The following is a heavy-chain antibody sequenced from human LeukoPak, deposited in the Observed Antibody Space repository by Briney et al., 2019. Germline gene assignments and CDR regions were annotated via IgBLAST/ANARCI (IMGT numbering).Heavy chain of an antibody. D-gene: IGHD2-2*01. CDR3: ARDRLGYCSSTSCYDNGY. CDR1: GYTFTGYY. J-gene: IGHJ4*02. V-gene: IGHV1-2*02. CDR2: INPNSGGT. Sequence: ASVKVSCKASGYTFTGYYMHWVRQAPGQGLEWMGWINPNSGGTNYAQKFQGRVTMTRDTSISTAYMELSRLRSDDTVVYYCARDRLGYCSSTSCYDNGYWGQGTLVTVSS.